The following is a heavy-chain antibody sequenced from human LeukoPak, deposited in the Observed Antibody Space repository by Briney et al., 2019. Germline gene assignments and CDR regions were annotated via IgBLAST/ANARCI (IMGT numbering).Heavy chain of an antibody. CDR3: ARQARDTLYISWFDP. CDR2: IYYSGST. V-gene: IGHV4-59*08. J-gene: IGHJ5*02. D-gene: IGHD2-2*02. Sequence: PSETLSLTCTVSGGSISSYYWSWIRQPPGKGLEWIGYIYYSGSTNYNPSLKSRVTISVDTSKNQFSLKLSSVTAADTAVHYCARQARDTLYISWFDPWGQGTLVTVSS. CDR1: GGSISSYY.